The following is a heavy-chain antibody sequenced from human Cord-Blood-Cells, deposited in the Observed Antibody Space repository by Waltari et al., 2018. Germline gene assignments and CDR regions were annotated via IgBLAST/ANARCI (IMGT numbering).Heavy chain of an antibody. CDR1: GFTFSSYA. D-gene: IGHD3-10*01. Sequence: QVQLVESGGGVVQPGRSLRLSCAASGFTFSSYAMHWVRQAPGNGLEWVAVKSYDGSNKYYADSVKGRFTISRDNSKNTLYLQMNSLRAEDTAVYYCARDRDSYGMDVWGQGTTVTVSS. CDR3: ARDRDSYGMDV. CDR2: KSYDGSNK. V-gene: IGHV3-30-3*01. J-gene: IGHJ6*02.